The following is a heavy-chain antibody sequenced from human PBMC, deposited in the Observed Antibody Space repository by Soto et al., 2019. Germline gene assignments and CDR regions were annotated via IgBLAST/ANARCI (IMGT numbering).Heavy chain of an antibody. D-gene: IGHD2-2*02. J-gene: IGHJ6*02. CDR1: GFTFSSYS. V-gene: IGHV3-21*01. CDR3: ARDRVLVPAAILGYYYYGMDV. CDR2: ISSSSSYI. Sequence: EVQLVESGGGLVKPGGSLRLSCAASGFTFSSYSMNWVRQAPGKGLEWVSSISSSSSYIYYADSVKGRFTISRDNAKNALYLQMNSLRAEDTAVYYCARDRVLVPAAILGYYYYGMDVWGQGTTVTVSS.